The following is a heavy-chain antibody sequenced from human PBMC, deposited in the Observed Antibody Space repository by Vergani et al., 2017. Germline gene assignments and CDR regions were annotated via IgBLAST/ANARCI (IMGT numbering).Heavy chain of an antibody. V-gene: IGHV4-30-4*08. Sequence: QVQLQESGPGLVKPSQTLSLTCTVSGGSISSDNYYWSWIRQPPGKGLEWIGCISYSGSTYYNPSLKSRVAISVDTSKNQFSLKVTSVTAADTAVYFCARQRPGSGWSPGDFDDWGQGILVTVSS. J-gene: IGHJ4*02. CDR2: ISYSGST. CDR1: GGSISSDNYY. CDR3: ARQRPGSGWSPGDFDD. D-gene: IGHD6-19*01.